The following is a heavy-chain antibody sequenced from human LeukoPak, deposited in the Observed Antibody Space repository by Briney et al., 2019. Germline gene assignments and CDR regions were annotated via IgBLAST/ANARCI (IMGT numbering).Heavy chain of an antibody. CDR1: GASIFSYY. V-gene: IGHV4-4*07. Sequence: PSETLSLTCAVSGASIFSYYWSWIRQPAGKGLEWIGRMYSSGCTDYNPSLKSRVTMSVDTSKNQFSLKLSSVTAADTAVYYCARDIGVGASDYWGQGTLVTVSS. CDR3: ARDIGVGASDY. J-gene: IGHJ4*02. D-gene: IGHD1-26*01. CDR2: MYSSGCT.